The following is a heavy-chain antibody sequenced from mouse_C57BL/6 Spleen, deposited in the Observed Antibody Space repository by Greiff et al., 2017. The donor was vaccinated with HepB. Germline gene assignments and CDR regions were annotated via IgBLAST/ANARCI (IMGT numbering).Heavy chain of an antibody. CDR2: ISNKANGYTT. Sequence: EVKLMESGGGLVQPGGSLSLSCAASGFTFTDYYMSWVRQPPGKALEWLGFISNKANGYTTEYSVSVKGRFTISRENSQSILYLQMNALGAEDSATYYCAGYSYSFDVWGTGTTVTVSS. V-gene: IGHV7-3*01. CDR1: GFTFTDYY. D-gene: IGHD2-12*01. J-gene: IGHJ1*03. CDR3: AGYSYSFDV.